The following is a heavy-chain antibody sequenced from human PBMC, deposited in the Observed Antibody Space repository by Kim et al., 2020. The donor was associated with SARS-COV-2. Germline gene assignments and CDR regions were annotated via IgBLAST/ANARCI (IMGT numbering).Heavy chain of an antibody. D-gene: IGHD2-2*03. CDR2: ISAYNGNT. J-gene: IGHJ3*02. V-gene: IGHV1-18*04. CDR3: ARDGYCSSTSCSDDAFDI. Sequence: ASVKVSCKASGYTFTSYGISWVRQAPGQGLEWMGWISAYNGNTNYAQKLQGRVTMTTDTSTSTAYMELRSLRSDDTAVYYCARDGYCSSTSCSDDAFDIWGQGTMVTVSS. CDR1: GYTFTSYG.